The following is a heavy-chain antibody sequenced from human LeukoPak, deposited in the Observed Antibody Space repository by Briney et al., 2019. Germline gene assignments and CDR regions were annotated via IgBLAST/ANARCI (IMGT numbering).Heavy chain of an antibody. CDR1: GFTFSSYW. D-gene: IGHD5-18*01. CDR3: ARGIQLWLGVVDY. V-gene: IGHV3-74*01. J-gene: IGHJ4*02. CDR2: INSDGSST. Sequence: GGSLRLSCAASGFTFSSYWMHWVRQAPGKGLVWVSRINSDGSSTSYADSVKGRFTISRDNAKNTLYLQMNSLRAEDTAVYYCARGIQLWLGVVDYWGQGTLATVSS.